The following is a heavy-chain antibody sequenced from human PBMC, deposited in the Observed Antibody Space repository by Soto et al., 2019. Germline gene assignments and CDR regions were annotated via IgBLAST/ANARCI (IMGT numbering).Heavy chain of an antibody. D-gene: IGHD3-22*01. V-gene: IGHV3-23*01. CDR1: GFTFSSYA. CDR2: TSGSGGST. CDR3: AKDYYDSSGYYWSY. J-gene: IGHJ4*02. Sequence: GGSLRLSCSASGFTFSSYAMSWVRQAPGKGLAWVSPTSGSGGSTSYADSVKGRFTISRDNSKNTLYLQMNSVRAEDTAVYYCAKDYYDSSGYYWSYWGQGTLVKFSS.